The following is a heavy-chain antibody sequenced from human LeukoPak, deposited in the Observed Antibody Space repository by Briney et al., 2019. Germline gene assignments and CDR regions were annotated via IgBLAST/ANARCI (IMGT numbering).Heavy chain of an antibody. V-gene: IGHV4-59*01. CDR1: GGSISSYY. D-gene: IGHD4-11*01. CDR3: ARGGDYSNYAYYYYYYMDV. J-gene: IGHJ6*03. CDR2: IYYSGST. Sequence: TSETLSLTCTVSGGSISSYYWSWIRQPPGKGLEWIGYIYYSGSTNYNPSLKSRVTISVDTSKNQFSLKLSSVTAADTAVYYCARGGDYSNYAYYYYYYMDVWGKGTTVTVSS.